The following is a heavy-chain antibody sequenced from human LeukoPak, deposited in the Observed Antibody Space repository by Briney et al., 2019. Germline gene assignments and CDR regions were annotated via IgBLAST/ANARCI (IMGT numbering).Heavy chain of an antibody. CDR3: ARSYSNHLFGMDG. V-gene: IGHV3-66*01. J-gene: IGHJ6*02. D-gene: IGHD4-11*01. Sequence: GGSLRLSCAASGFTVSSYYMTWVRQAPGKGLEWVSVMYSGGSTYYADSVKGRVAISRDNSQNAVFLQMNSVGVEDTAVYYCARSYSNHLFGMDGWGQGTAVTVSS. CDR1: GFTVSSYY. CDR2: MYSGGST.